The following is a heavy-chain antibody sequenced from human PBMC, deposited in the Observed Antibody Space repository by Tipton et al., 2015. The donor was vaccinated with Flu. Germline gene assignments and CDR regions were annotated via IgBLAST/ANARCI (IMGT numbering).Heavy chain of an antibody. CDR3: ANIGSGSYYGGDF. J-gene: IGHJ4*02. Sequence: SLRLSCAASGFTFSNYAMAWVRQAPGKGLEWVSSVSNSGGYTYYADSVKGRFTISRDNSKNTLYLQMNSLRAEDTAVYYCANIGSGSYYGGDFWGRGTLVTVTS. V-gene: IGHV3-23*01. D-gene: IGHD1-26*01. CDR2: VSNSGGYT. CDR1: GFTFSNYA.